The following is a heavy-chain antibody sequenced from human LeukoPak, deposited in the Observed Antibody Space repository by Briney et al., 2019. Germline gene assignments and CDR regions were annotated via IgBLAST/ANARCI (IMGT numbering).Heavy chain of an antibody. V-gene: IGHV3-30*02. D-gene: IGHD3-10*01. CDR1: GFTFNFYT. J-gene: IGHJ4*02. CDR3: AKDGRFGELNFDY. CDR2: IRYDGSNK. Sequence: GGSLRLSCAASGFTFNFYTMNWVRQAPGKGLEWVAFIRYDGSNKYYADSVKGRFTISRDNSKNTLYLQMNSLRAEDTAVYYCAKDGRFGELNFDYWGQGTLVTVSS.